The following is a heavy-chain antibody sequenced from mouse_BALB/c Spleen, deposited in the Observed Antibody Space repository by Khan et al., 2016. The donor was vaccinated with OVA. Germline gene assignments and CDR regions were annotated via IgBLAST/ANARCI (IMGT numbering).Heavy chain of an antibody. CDR3: ARTCYIYDRYFVV. CDR2: INTYTGEP. D-gene: IGHD2-12*01. J-gene: IGHJ1*01. V-gene: IGHV9-1*02. Sequence: QIQLVQSGPELKKPGETVKISCKASGYTFTNYGMNWVKQAPGKGLKWMGWINTYTGEPKYADDFKGRFAFSLETSANTAYLQINNLKKEDMATYFCARTCYIYDRYFVVWGAGTPVTVSS. CDR1: GYTFTNYG.